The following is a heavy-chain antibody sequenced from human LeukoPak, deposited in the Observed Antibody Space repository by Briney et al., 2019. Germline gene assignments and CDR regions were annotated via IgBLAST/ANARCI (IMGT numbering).Heavy chain of an antibody. V-gene: IGHV4-38-2*01. CDR3: ARTQSSGIVGATTQFEY. J-gene: IGHJ4*02. CDR1: GYSISSGYY. CDR2: MYHSGST. D-gene: IGHD1-26*01. Sequence: SETLSLTCAVSGYSISSGYYWGLVRQPPGKGLGWIGRMYHSGSTDYNPSLKRRVTISVDTSKNQFSLKLTSVTATDTAVYFCARTQSSGIVGATTQFEYWGQGTLVTVSS.